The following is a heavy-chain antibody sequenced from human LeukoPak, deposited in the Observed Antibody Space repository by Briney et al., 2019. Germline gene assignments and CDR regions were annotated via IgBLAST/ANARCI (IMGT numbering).Heavy chain of an antibody. CDR1: GGSISSSSSY. D-gene: IGHD2-15*01. CDR3: GRAPIDCSGGSCLAYYFDY. J-gene: IGHJ4*02. Sequence: SETLSLTCTVSGGSISSSSSYWGWIRQPPGKGLEWIGSIYYSGSTYYNPSLKSRVTISVDTSKNQFSLKLSSVTAADTAVYYCGRAPIDCSGGSCLAYYFDYWGQGTLVTVSS. CDR2: IYYSGST. V-gene: IGHV4-39*01.